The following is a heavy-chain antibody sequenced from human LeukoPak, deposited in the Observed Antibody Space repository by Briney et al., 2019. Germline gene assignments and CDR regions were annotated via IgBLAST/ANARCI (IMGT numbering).Heavy chain of an antibody. Sequence: ASVKVSCKASGYSFVSYGMSWVRQAPGQGLEWMGWISAYNGKTNYPQKFQGRVTMTTDTSTNTGYMELRSLRFDDTAVYYCASVRETGYDENDFWGQGTLVTVSS. CDR3: ASVRETGYDENDF. CDR1: GYSFVSYG. J-gene: IGHJ4*02. CDR2: ISAYNGKT. V-gene: IGHV1-18*01. D-gene: IGHD5-12*01.